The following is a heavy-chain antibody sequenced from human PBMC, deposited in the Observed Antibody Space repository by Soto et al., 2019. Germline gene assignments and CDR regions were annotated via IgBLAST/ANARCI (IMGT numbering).Heavy chain of an antibody. J-gene: IGHJ3*01. CDR3: AFAEAATTHDAFDV. D-gene: IGHD6-19*01. CDR2: TYYRSKWFF. V-gene: IGHV6-1*01. CDR1: GAGVSSNTAT. Sequence: QVQLQQSGPGLVKPSQTLLLTCAISGAGVSSNTATWNWIRQSPSRGLEWLARTYYRSKWFFDYAVSVKSRIIVNPDTSTNHFSLQLNFVTPEDTAVYYCAFAEAATTHDAFDVWGQGTSVTVSS.